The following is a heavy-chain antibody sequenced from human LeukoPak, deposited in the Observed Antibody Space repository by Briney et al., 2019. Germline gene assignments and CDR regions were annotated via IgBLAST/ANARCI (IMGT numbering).Heavy chain of an antibody. D-gene: IGHD1-26*01. Sequence: GGSLRLSCAASGFTVDSNYLSWVRQAPGKGLEWVSTIYTGGNTYYAASVKGRFTISRDFSKNTMYLQMNSLRADDTAVYYCVKSRRVGANQRGLFDYWGQGTLVTVSP. CDR1: GFTVDSNY. CDR3: VKSRRVGANQRGLFDY. CDR2: IYTGGNT. V-gene: IGHV3-53*01. J-gene: IGHJ4*02.